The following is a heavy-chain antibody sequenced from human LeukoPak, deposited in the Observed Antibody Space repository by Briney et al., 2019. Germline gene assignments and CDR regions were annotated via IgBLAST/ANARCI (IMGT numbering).Heavy chain of an antibody. J-gene: IGHJ4*02. CDR1: GGSISSGSYY. V-gene: IGHV4-61*02. Sequence: SQTLSLTCTVSGGSISSGSYYWSWIRQPAGKGLEWIGRIYTSGSTNYNPSLKSRVTISVDTSKNQFSLKLSSVTAADTAVYYCARGSPGIVGAAGPDYWGQGTLVTVSS. CDR3: ARGSPGIVGAAGPDY. D-gene: IGHD1-26*01. CDR2: IYTSGST.